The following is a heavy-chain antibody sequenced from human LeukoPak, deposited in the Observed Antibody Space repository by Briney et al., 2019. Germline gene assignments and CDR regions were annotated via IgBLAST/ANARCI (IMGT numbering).Heavy chain of an antibody. CDR2: SYAGDSDT. J-gene: IGHJ5*02. D-gene: IGHD3-3*01. V-gene: IGHV5-51*01. CDR1: GYSFTAYW. Sequence: GESLKISCKGSGYSFTAYWIAGVREIAGKSLEWMWTSYAGDSDTRYSPSLKGQVTLSADKSISTAYLQWSSLTASDTAIYYSARLGRSGYLESWFDPWGQGTLVTVSS. CDR3: ARLGRSGYLESWFDP.